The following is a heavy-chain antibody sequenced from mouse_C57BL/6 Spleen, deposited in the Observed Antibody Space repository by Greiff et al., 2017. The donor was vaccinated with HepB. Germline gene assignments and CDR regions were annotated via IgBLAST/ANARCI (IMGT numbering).Heavy chain of an antibody. CDR3: ASYGFDY. CDR2: IDPSDSYT. V-gene: IGHV1-69*01. D-gene: IGHD1-1*01. J-gene: IGHJ2*01. CDR1: GYTFTSYW. Sequence: QVHVKQPGAELVMPGASVKLSCKASGYTFTSYWMHWVKQRPGQGLEWIGEIDPSDSYTNYNQKFKGKSTLTVDKSSSTAYMQLSSLTSEDSAVYYCASYGFDYWGQGTTLTVSS.